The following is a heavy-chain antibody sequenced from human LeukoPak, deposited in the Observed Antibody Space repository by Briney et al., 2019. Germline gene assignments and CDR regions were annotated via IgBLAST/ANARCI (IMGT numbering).Heavy chain of an antibody. Sequence: SETLSLTCAVYGGSFSGYYWSWIRQPPGKGLEWIGEINHSGSTNYNPSLKSRVTISVDTSKNQFSLKLSSVTAADTAVYYCARHRRSSWQVRPIDYWGQGTLVTVSS. J-gene: IGHJ4*02. D-gene: IGHD6-13*01. V-gene: IGHV4-34*01. CDR1: GGSFSGYY. CDR2: INHSGST. CDR3: ARHRRSSWQVRPIDY.